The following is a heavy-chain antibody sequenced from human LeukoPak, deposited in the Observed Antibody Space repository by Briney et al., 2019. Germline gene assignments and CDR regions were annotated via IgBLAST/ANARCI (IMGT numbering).Heavy chain of an antibody. D-gene: IGHD4-17*01. Sequence: GGSLRLSCAASGFTFNNAWLSWVRQAPGKGLEWVGRIKNRADGGTTDYAAPVKGRFTISRDDSKNTLYLQMNSLKTEDTAVYYCTTAPYGVFDYWGQGTLVTVSS. J-gene: IGHJ4*02. V-gene: IGHV3-15*01. CDR1: GFTFNNAW. CDR3: TTAPYGVFDY. CDR2: IKNRADGGTT.